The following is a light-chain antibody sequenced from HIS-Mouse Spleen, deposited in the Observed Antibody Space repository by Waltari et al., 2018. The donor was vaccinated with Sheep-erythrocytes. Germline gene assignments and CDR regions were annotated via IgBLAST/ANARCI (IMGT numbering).Light chain of an antibody. CDR3: SSYAGSNNWV. J-gene: IGLJ3*02. V-gene: IGLV2-8*01. Sequence: QSDLTQPPSASGSPGQPVTISCTATRSDVGRYNSVSWSQQPPGTALNPMISQVTKRPSGVPDRFSASKSGNTASLTVSGLQAEDEADYYCSSYAGSNNWVFGGGTKLTVL. CDR1: RSDVGRYNS. CDR2: QVT.